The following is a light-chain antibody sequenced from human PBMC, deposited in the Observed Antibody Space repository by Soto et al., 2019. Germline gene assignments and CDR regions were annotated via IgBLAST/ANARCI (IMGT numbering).Light chain of an antibody. CDR1: SSDVGGYNC. V-gene: IGLV2-8*01. CDR3: SSYAGSNSPVV. CDR2: EVS. J-gene: IGLJ2*01. Sequence: QSALTQPPSASGSPGQSVTISCTGTSSDVGGYNCVSWYQQHPGKAPKLMIYEVSKRPSGVPDRFSGSKSGNTASLTVSGLQAEHVAEYYCSSYAGSNSPVVLGGRTKLTV.